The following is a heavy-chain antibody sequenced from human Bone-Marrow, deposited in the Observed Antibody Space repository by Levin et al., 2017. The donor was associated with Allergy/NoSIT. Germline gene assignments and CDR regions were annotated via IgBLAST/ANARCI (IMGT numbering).Heavy chain of an antibody. V-gene: IGHV1-69*08. CDR3: ARDRDSYASGSPY. CDR2: IIPIVNTT. D-gene: IGHD3-10*01. Sequence: SVKVSCKASEGTFGSSTITWVRQAPGQGLEWMGRIIPIVNTTNSAQKLQGRVTITADTSTTTAYLELTRLTFEDTAVYYCARDRDSYASGSPYWGQGTLVTVSS. CDR1: EGTFGSST. J-gene: IGHJ1*01.